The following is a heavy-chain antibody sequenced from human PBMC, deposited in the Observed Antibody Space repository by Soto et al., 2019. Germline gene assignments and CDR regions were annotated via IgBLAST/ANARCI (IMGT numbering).Heavy chain of an antibody. CDR1: GYTFTGYY. CDR3: ARALWFGELLPAFDI. V-gene: IGHV1-2*04. D-gene: IGHD3-10*01. CDR2: INPNSGGT. Sequence: ASVKVSCKASGYTFTGYYMHWVRQAPGQGLEWMGWINPNSGGTNYAQKFQGWVTMTRDTSISTAYMELSRLRPDDTAVYYCARALWFGELLPAFDIWGQGTMVTVSS. J-gene: IGHJ3*02.